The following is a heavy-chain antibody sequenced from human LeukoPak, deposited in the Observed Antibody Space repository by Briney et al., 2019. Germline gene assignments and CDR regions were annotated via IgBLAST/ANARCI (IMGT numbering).Heavy chain of an antibody. CDR1: GFTFSSYA. CDR3: AKDKDGRAADPYYYYYYMDV. V-gene: IGHV3-30-3*01. D-gene: IGHD2-15*01. Sequence: PGRSLRLSCAASGFTFSSYAMHWVRQAPGKGLEWVAVISYDGSNKYYADSVKGRFTISRDNSKNTLYLQMNSLRAEDTAVYYCAKDKDGRAADPYYYYYYMDVWGKGTTVTVSS. J-gene: IGHJ6*03. CDR2: ISYDGSNK.